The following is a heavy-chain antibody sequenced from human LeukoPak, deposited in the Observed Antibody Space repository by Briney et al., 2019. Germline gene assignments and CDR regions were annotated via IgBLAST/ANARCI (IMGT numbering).Heavy chain of an antibody. CDR1: GFTFSSYA. CDR2: ITSSSNI. J-gene: IGHJ5*02. D-gene: IGHD6-6*01. Sequence: PGGSLRLSCEASGFTFSSYAMAWVHQAPGKGLEWLSYITSSSNINYADSVKGRFTISRDNAKNSLYLQMNSLRDEDTAVYYCARSANPGVHEFDPWGQGTLVTVSS. CDR3: ARSANPGVHEFDP. V-gene: IGHV3-48*02.